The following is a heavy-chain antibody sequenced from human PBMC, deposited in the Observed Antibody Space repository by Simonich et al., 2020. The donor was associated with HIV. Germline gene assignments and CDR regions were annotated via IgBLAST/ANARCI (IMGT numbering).Heavy chain of an antibody. D-gene: IGHD3-16*01. CDR2: KSYDGSNK. V-gene: IGHV3-30*07. J-gene: IGHJ4*02. CDR3: ASGGSISSVWADDY. CDR1: GFTFSSYA. Sequence: QVQLVESGGGVVQPGRSLRLSCAASGFTFSSYAMHWVRQAPGKGIGGVAVKSYDGSNKYYADAVKGRFTTSRDNSKNTLYLQMNSRRAEDTAVYYCASGGSISSVWADDYWGQGTLVTVSS.